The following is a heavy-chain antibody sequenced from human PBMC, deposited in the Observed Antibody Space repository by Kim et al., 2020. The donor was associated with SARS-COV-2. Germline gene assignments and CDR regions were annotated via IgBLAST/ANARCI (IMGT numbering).Heavy chain of an antibody. CDR3: ARCTSTSYY. Sequence: GGSLRLSCAASGFSLGDYWMNWVRQAPGKGLEWVANIKQDGTDKHYVDSVKGRFTISRDNAKNSLYLQMNSLRAEDTAVYYCARCTSTSYYWGQGTLVTV. CDR2: IKQDGTDK. CDR1: GFSLGDYW. J-gene: IGHJ4*02. D-gene: IGHD2-2*01. V-gene: IGHV3-7*01.